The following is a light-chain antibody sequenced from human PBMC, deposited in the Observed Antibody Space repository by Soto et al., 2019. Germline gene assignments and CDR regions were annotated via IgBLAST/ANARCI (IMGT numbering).Light chain of an antibody. CDR2: GAS. J-gene: IGKJ1*01. CDR3: LQDFSHPRT. V-gene: IGKV1-6*01. Sequence: AVKLTLSAFALSASIGDRVTINCRASQGIRTDLGWYQQSPGKAPKVLIVGASTLQSGVPSRFSGSGSGTDFTLTISILQPEDSATYYCLQDFSHPRTFGQRSKADI. CDR1: QGIRTD.